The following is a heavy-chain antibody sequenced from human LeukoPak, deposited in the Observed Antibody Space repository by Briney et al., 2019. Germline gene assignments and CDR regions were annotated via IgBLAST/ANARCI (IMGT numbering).Heavy chain of an antibody. D-gene: IGHD3-9*01. V-gene: IGHV3-23*01. CDR2: IGASGGST. CDR1: GFTFSSNA. CDR3: AKAEGYDILAGLDY. Sequence: GGSLRLSYATSGFTFSSNAVSWVRQAPGKGLEWVSGIGASGGSTYYADSVKGRFTISRDNSKNTLYLQMNSLRTEDTAVYYCAKAEGYDILAGLDYWGQGTLVTVSS. J-gene: IGHJ4*02.